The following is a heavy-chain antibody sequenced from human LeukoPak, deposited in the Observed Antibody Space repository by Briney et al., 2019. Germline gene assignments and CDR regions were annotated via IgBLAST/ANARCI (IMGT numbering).Heavy chain of an antibody. CDR2: VFYSGTT. D-gene: IGHD6-19*01. V-gene: IGHV4-59*01. Sequence: SETLSLTCSVSRGSISTYYWSWIRQPPGKGLEWIGFVFYSGTTNSNPPVKSRVSMSVDMSKNHLSLELTSVTAADSAVYYCARSRSSSPYYFDTWGQGTLVTVSS. J-gene: IGHJ4*02. CDR3: ARSRSSSPYYFDT. CDR1: RGSISTYY.